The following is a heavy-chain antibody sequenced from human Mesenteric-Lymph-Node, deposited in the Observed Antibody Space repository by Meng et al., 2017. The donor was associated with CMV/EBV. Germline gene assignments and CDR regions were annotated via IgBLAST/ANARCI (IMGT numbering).Heavy chain of an antibody. D-gene: IGHD4-23*01. Sequence: QVQLSHWGDGLLEPSDTLSLTCAVYGGSFSGYYWSWIRQPPGKGMEWIGEINHSGSTNYNPSLKSRVTISVDTSKNQFSLKLSSVTAADTAVYYCARHQRWLKSEGGFNYWGQGTLVTVSS. CDR2: INHSGST. CDR1: GGSFSGYY. J-gene: IGHJ4*02. V-gene: IGHV4-34*01. CDR3: ARHQRWLKSEGGFNY.